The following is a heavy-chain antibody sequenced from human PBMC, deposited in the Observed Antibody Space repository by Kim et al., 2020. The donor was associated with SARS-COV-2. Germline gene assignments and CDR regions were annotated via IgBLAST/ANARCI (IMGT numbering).Heavy chain of an antibody. D-gene: IGHD5-18*01. CDR3: ARGGAGYSYGGFDY. J-gene: IGHJ4*02. V-gene: IGHV3-21*01. Sequence: ADSVKGRFTISRDNAKNSLYLQMNSLRAEDTAVYYCARGGAGYSYGGFDYWGQGTLVTVSS.